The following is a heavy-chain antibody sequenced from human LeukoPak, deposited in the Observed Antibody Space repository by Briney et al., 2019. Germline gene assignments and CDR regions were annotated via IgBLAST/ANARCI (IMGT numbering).Heavy chain of an antibody. Sequence: SETLSLTCTVSGGSISSGSYYWGWIRQPAGKGLEWIGRISPRGSTKYKPSLKSRVTISVDTSKNQFSLRLSSVTATDTAVYYCAREFWNYRSGSLQAFDIWGQGTMVTVSS. CDR1: GGSISSGSYY. V-gene: IGHV4-61*02. CDR2: ISPRGST. CDR3: AREFWNYRSGSLQAFDI. D-gene: IGHD3-10*01. J-gene: IGHJ3*02.